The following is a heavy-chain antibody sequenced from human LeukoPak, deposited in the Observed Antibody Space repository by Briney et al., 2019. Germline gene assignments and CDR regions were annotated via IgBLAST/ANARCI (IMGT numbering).Heavy chain of an antibody. CDR2: IYYSGST. Sequence: SETLSLTCTVSGGSISSSSYYWGWIRQPQGKGLEWIGSIYYSGSTYYNPSLKSRVTISVDTSKNQFSLKLSSVTAADTAVYYCARSRGATRAFYFDYWGQGTLVTVSS. V-gene: IGHV4-39*07. CDR3: ARSRGATRAFYFDY. J-gene: IGHJ4*02. D-gene: IGHD1-26*01. CDR1: GGSISSSSYY.